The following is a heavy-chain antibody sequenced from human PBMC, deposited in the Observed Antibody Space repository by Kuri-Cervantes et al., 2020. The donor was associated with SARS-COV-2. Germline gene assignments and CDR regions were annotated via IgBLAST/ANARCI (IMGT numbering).Heavy chain of an antibody. Sequence: AETLSLTCAVYGGSFSGYYWSWIRQPPGKGLEWIGEINHSGSTNYNPSLKSRVTISVDRSKNQFSLKLCSVTAADTAVYYCARELVVPAATGYYYYGMDDWGQGTTVTVSS. J-gene: IGHJ6*02. CDR1: GGSFSGYY. CDR2: INHSGST. V-gene: IGHV4-34*01. D-gene: IGHD2-2*01. CDR3: ARELVVPAATGYYYYGMDD.